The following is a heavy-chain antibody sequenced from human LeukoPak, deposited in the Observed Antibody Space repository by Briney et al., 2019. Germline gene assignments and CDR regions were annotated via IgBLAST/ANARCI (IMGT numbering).Heavy chain of an antibody. CDR1: GFTFSDYG. Sequence: GGSLRLSCAASGFTFSDYGIHWVRQAPGQGLEWVALIWYDGSKKYYADSVKGRFTISRDNTKNTLYLQMNSLRADDTAVYYCARAHSSSSTFDLWGQGALVTVSS. J-gene: IGHJ4*02. CDR2: IWYDGSKK. V-gene: IGHV3-33*01. D-gene: IGHD6-6*01. CDR3: ARAHSSSSTFDL.